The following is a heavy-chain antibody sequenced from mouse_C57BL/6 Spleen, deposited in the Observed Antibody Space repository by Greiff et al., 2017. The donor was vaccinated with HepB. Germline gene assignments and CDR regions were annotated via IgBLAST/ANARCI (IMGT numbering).Heavy chain of an antibody. J-gene: IGHJ4*01. CDR3: ARGQGPRRDYYAMDY. CDR2: IDPSDSYT. V-gene: IGHV1-50*01. Sequence: QVQLQQPGAELVKPGASVKLSCKASGYTFTSYWMQWVKQRPGQGLEWIGEIDPSDSYTNYNQKFKGKATLTVDTSSSTAYMQLSSLTSEDSAVYYCARGQGPRRDYYAMDYWGQGTSVTVSS. CDR1: GYTFTSYW. D-gene: IGHD3-2*02.